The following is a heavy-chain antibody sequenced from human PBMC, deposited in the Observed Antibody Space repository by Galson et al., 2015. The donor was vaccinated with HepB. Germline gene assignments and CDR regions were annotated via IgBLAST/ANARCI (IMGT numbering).Heavy chain of an antibody. J-gene: IGHJ4*02. CDR3: ARGGRYPDY. D-gene: IGHD1-26*01. Sequence: SLRLSCAASGFMFSGYWMSWVRQAPGKGLEWVVNINQDGSEKNYVDSVKGRVTISRDNAKNTMYLQMNSLRVEDAAVYYCARGGRYPDYWGQGTLVTVSS. CDR2: INQDGSEK. CDR1: GFMFSGYW. V-gene: IGHV3-7*03.